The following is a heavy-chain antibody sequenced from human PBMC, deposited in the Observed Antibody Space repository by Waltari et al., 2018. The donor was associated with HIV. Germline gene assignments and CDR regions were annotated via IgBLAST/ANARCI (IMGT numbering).Heavy chain of an antibody. Sequence: QVQLVQSGAEVKKPGSSVKVSCKASGGTFSSYAISWVRQAPGQGLEWMGGIIPIFGTANYAQKFQGRVTITADESTSTAYMELSSLRSEDTAVYYCARERTGYCSGGSCYSLDYWGQGTLVTVSS. CDR1: GGTFSSYA. CDR2: IIPIFGTA. D-gene: IGHD2-15*01. V-gene: IGHV1-69*01. CDR3: ARERTGYCSGGSCYSLDY. J-gene: IGHJ4*02.